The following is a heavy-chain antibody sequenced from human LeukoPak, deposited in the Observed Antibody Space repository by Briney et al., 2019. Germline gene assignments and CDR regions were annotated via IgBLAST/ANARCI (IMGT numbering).Heavy chain of an antibody. D-gene: IGHD3-10*01. CDR2: ISGSSSTI. J-gene: IGHJ4*02. CDR1: GFTFTSSS. V-gene: IGHV3-48*01. CDR3: ARLLKPMIRGVSAVEY. Sequence: PGGSLRLSSAASGFTFTSSSISWVRQAPGKGLEWVSYISGSSSTIYYADSVKGRFTISRDNGKNSLYLQMNSLRAEDTAVYYCARLLKPMIRGVSAVEYWGQGTLVTVSS.